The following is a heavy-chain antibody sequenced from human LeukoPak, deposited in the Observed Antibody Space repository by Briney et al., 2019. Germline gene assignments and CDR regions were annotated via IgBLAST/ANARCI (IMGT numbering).Heavy chain of an antibody. Sequence: GASVKVSCKASGYTFTSYYMHWVRQAPGQGLEWMGIINPSGGSTRYAQKFQGRVTMAKDTTTSTVYMELSGLKSEDTAVLFCGRAIFEVVVIFDYWGQGTLVTVSS. CDR3: GRAIFEVVVIFDY. J-gene: IGHJ4*02. CDR2: INPSGGST. CDR1: GYTFTSYY. D-gene: IGHD3-3*01. V-gene: IGHV1-46*03.